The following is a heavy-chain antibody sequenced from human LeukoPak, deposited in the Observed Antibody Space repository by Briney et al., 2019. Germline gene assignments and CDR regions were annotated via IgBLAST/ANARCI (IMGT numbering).Heavy chain of an antibody. D-gene: IGHD6-19*01. CDR1: GFSVSSNY. Sequence: GGSLRLSCAASGFSVSSNYMIWVRQAPGKGLEWVAVLYSAGSTYFADSVEGRLPISRDNSKNTLYHQMTSLKPEDTAVYYCASGGDPQWLVHGEYWGQGTLVTVSS. CDR2: LYSAGST. J-gene: IGHJ4*02. CDR3: ASGGDPQWLVHGEY. V-gene: IGHV3-53*01.